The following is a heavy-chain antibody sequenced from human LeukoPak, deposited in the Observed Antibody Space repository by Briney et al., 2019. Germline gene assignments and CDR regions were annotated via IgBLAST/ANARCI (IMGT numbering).Heavy chain of an antibody. V-gene: IGHV3-7*02. CDR3: GRVVYSRFGELLYEYGAFDI. Sequence: SGGSLRLSCAASGFTFSSSWMSWVRQAPGKGLEWVANIKQDGSDKYYVDSVKGRFTISRDNAKNSLYLQMNSLRAEDTAVYYFGRVVYSRFGELLYEYGAFDIWGQGTMVTVPS. D-gene: IGHD3-10*01. CDR2: IKQDGSDK. J-gene: IGHJ3*02. CDR1: GFTFSSSW.